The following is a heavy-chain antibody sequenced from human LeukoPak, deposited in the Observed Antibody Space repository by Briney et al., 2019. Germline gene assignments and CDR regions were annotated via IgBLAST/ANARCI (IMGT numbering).Heavy chain of an antibody. CDR2: IWFDGSNE. J-gene: IGHJ4*02. V-gene: IGHV3-33*06. CDR1: GFSFSNYS. Sequence: QPGGSLRFSCLASGFSFSNYSMHWVRQAPGKGLEWVAVIWFDGSNEDYADSVKGRLTISRDNSKNTLYLQMNSLRAEDTAVYYCAKETRFWSRIWNFDYWGQGTLVTVSS. D-gene: IGHD3-3*01. CDR3: AKETRFWSRIWNFDY.